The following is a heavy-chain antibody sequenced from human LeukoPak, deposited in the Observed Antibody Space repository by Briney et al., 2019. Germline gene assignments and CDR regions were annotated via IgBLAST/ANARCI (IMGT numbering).Heavy chain of an antibody. V-gene: IGHV4-39*01. J-gene: IGHJ4*02. Sequence: PSETLSLTCTVSGGSISSSSYYWGWIRQPPGKGLEWIGSIYYSGSTYYNPSLKSRVTISVDTSKNQFSLKLSSVTAAGTAVYYCAPSKRGLAPYVFDYWGQGTLVTVSS. CDR2: IYYSGST. CDR1: GGSISSSSYY. D-gene: IGHD3-16*01. CDR3: APSKRGLAPYVFDY.